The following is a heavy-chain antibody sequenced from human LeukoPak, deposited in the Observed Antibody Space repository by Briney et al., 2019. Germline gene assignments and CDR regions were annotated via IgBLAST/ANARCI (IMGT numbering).Heavy chain of an antibody. CDR3: ARAGTREYGSGSYYNGPFDY. CDR2: IYYSGST. D-gene: IGHD3-10*01. V-gene: IGHV4-31*03. Sequence: SETLSLTCTVSGGSISSGGYHWSWIRQHPGKGLEWIGYIYYSGSTYYNPSLKSRVTISVDTSKNQFSLKLSSVTAADTAVYYCARAGTREYGSGSYYNGPFDYWGQGTLVTVSS. J-gene: IGHJ4*02. CDR1: GGSISSGGYH.